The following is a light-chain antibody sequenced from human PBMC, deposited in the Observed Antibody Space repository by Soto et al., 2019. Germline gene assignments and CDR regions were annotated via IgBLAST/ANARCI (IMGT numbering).Light chain of an antibody. CDR1: QSVSNDY. CDR2: GAS. V-gene: IGKV3-20*01. J-gene: IGKJ2*01. CDR3: HYYVNSPAMYT. Sequence: EIVLTQSPGTLSLSPGDRATLSCRASQSVSNDYLAWYQQKPGQAPRLLIYGASSRATGIPDRFSGSGSGAEFTLTISRLQPEGFAVYCCHYYVNSPAMYTLGQGTKLEIK.